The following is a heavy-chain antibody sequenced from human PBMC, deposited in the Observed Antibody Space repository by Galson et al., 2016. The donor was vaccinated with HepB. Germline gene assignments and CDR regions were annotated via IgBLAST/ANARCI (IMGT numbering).Heavy chain of an antibody. CDR3: AKDARYCSGASSTYGMDV. V-gene: IGHV3-30*18. D-gene: IGHD2-15*01. J-gene: IGHJ6*02. Sequence: SLRLSCAASGFTFSSYGMHWVRQAPGKGLEWVAVISYDGSNKYYADSVKGRFTISSDNAKNTQYLQMSSLRAEDTAVYYCAKDARYCSGASSTYGMDVWGQGTRVTVSS. CDR1: GFTFSSYG. CDR2: ISYDGSNK.